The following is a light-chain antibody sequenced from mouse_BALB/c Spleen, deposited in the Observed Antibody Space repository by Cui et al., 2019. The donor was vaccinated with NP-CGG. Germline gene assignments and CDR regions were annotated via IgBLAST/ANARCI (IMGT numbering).Light chain of an antibody. CDR1: TGAVTTSNY. J-gene: IGLJ1*01. V-gene: IGLV1*01. CDR2: GTN. Sequence: QAVVTQELALTTSPGETVTLTCRSSTGAVTTSNYANWVQEKPGHLFTGLIGGTNNRAPGVPARFSGSLIGDKAALTITGAQTEDEAIYFCALWYSNHWVFGGGTKLTVL. CDR3: ALWYSNHWV.